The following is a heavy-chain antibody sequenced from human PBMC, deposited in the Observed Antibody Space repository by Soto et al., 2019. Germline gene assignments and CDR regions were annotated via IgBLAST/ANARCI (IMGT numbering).Heavy chain of an antibody. D-gene: IGHD3-16*01. J-gene: IGHJ5*02. CDR2: ISSSSSTI. Sequence: GSLRLSCAASGFTFSSYSMNWVRQAPGKGLEWVSYISSSSSTIYYADSVKGRFTISRDNAKNSLYLQMNSLRDEDTAVYYCATLLGDSNWFDPWGQGTLVTVSS. CDR3: ATLLGDSNWFDP. V-gene: IGHV3-48*02. CDR1: GFTFSSYS.